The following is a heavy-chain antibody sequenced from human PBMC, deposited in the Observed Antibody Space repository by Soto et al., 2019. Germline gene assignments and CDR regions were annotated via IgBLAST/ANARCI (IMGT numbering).Heavy chain of an antibody. Sequence: QVQLVQSGAEVKKPGSSVKVSCEASGGTLSNHTISWVRQAPGQGLEWMGRIIPLLGIARYAQKFEGRLTITADKFTNTADMELSSLRSADTAIYYCARDQYLGTSRWSSWFDPWGQGTLFTVAS. CDR3: ARDQYLGTSRWSSWFDP. D-gene: IGHD6-13*01. J-gene: IGHJ5*02. CDR1: GGTLSNHT. V-gene: IGHV1-69*08. CDR2: IIPLLGIA.